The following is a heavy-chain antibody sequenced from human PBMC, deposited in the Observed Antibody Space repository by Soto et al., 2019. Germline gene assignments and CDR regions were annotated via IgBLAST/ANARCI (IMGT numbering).Heavy chain of an antibody. V-gene: IGHV4-39*01. J-gene: IGHJ4*02. CDR2: INYSGST. CDR1: GGSISSSASY. Sequence: SETLSLTCTVSGGSISSSASYWGWIRQPPGKGLEWIGPINYSGSTYYKTPLKSRDTITLDTSQNQFSLKLTTATAADTAVYYCARNRGDYWGQGTLVTVS. CDR3: ARNRGDY.